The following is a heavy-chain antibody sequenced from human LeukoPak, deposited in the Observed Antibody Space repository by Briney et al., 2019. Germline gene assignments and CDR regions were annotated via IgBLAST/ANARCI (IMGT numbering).Heavy chain of an antibody. J-gene: IGHJ3*01. V-gene: IGHV3-48*02. CDR1: GYTFTSYS. D-gene: IGHD3-10*01. CDR2: ISNSDDTR. Sequence: GGSLRLSCAASGYTFTSYSMSWVRQAPGKGLEWVSFISNSDDTRYYADSVRGRFTISRDDAKNSLYLQMSSLRDGDTAVYYCAKSPIYYYGSGSYFDYWGQGTMVTVSS. CDR3: AKSPIYYYGSGSYFDY.